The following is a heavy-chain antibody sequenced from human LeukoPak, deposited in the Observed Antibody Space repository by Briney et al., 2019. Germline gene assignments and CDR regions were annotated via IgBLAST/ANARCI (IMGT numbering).Heavy chain of an antibody. CDR2: IYTSGST. V-gene: IGHV4-4*07. CDR1: GGSISSYY. D-gene: IGHD3-16*01. J-gene: IGHJ3*02. Sequence: SETLSLTCKVSGGSISSYYWNWIRQPAGKGLEWIGRIYTSGSTHYNPSLKSRVTISVDRSKNQFSLNLTSVTAADTAVYYCATVGGAFDIWGQGTMVTGSS. CDR3: ATVGGAFDI.